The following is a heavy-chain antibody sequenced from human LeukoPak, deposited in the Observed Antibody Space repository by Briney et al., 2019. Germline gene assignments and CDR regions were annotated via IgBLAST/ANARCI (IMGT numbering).Heavy chain of an antibody. J-gene: IGHJ4*02. V-gene: IGHV5-51*01. CDR2: IYPGDSDT. D-gene: IGHD1-26*01. CDR3: ARSNSGSHGGLEFDY. Sequence: GESLKISCKGSGYSFTSYWIGWVRQMPGKGLEWMGIIYPGDSDTRYSPSFQGQVTISADKSISTAYLQWSSLKASDTAMYYCARSNSGSHGGLEFDYWGQGTLVTVSS. CDR1: GYSFTSYW.